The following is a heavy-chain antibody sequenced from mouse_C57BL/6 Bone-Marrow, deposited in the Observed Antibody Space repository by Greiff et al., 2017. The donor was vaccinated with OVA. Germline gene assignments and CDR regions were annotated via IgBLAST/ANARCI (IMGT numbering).Heavy chain of an antibody. CDR1: GYSFTGYY. Sequence: EVQLQESGPELVKPGASVKISCKASGYSFTGYYMNWVKQSPEKSLEWIGEINPSTGGTTYNQKFKAKATLTVDKSSSTAYMQLKSLTSKDSAVYYCARSGWLLRGDYFDYWGQGTTLTVSS. V-gene: IGHV1-42*01. CDR2: INPSTGGT. J-gene: IGHJ2*01. D-gene: IGHD2-3*01. CDR3: ARSGWLLRGDYFDY.